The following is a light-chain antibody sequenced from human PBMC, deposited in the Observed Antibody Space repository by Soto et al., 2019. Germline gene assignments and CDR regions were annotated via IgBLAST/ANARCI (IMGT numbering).Light chain of an antibody. CDR2: DNN. CDR3: GAWDSSLSAGV. V-gene: IGLV1-51*01. J-gene: IGLJ3*02. Sequence: QSVLTQPPSVSAAPGQKVTISCSGSNSNIGKNYVSWYQQFPGTAPRLLIFDNNQRPSGIPDRFSGSKSGTSATLGITGLQTGDEADYYCGAWDSSLSAGVFGGGTKVTVL. CDR1: NSNIGKNY.